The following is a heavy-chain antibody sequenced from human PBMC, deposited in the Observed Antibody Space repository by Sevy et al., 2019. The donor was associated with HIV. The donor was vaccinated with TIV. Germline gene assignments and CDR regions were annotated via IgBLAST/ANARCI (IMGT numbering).Heavy chain of an antibody. J-gene: IGHJ6*02. D-gene: IGHD2-8*02. CDR3: AKDKGYCYGSYGMDV. Sequence: GGSLRLSCAASGFTFDDYAMHWVRQAPGKGLEWVSGISWDSNAIGYADSVRGRFTISRDNAKNSLYLQMNSLRAEDTALYYCAKDKGYCYGSYGMDVWGQGTTVTVSS. CDR2: ISWDSNAI. CDR1: GFTFDDYA. V-gene: IGHV3-9*01.